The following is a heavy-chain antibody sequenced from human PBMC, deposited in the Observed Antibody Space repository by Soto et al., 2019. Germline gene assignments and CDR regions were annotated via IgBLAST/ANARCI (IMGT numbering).Heavy chain of an antibody. CDR2: ISSGGTTT. Sequence: GGSLRLSCTASGFSFSTHAMSWVRQAPGKGLEWVSSISSGGTTTFYAASVEGRFTISRDKSKNTLYLQMNSLRADDTDVTHCAKEWSSIVGWFGRICDFWGQGTQVTVSS. V-gene: IGHV3-23*01. D-gene: IGHD1-26*01. CDR1: GFSFSTHA. J-gene: IGHJ4*02. CDR3: AKEWSSIVGWFGRICDF.